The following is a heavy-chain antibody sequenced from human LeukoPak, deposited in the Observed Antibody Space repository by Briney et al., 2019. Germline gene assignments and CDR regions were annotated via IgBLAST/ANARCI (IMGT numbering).Heavy chain of an antibody. Sequence: SETLSLTCAVYGGSFSGYYWSWIRQPPGKGLGWIGEINHSGSTNYNPSLKSRVTISVDTSKNQFSLKLSSVTAADTAVYYCARGNSYGSVSFDYWGQGTLVTVSS. CDR1: GGSFSGYY. J-gene: IGHJ4*02. V-gene: IGHV4-34*01. CDR3: ARGNSYGSVSFDY. CDR2: INHSGST. D-gene: IGHD5-18*01.